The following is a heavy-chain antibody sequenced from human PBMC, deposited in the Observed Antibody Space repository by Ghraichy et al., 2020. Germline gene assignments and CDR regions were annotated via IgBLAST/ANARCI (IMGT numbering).Heavy chain of an antibody. Sequence: SETLSLTCGVFGDSITGEKWWTWVRQAPGKGLEWIGDIDQTGGTTYNPSLSDRVSMSVDKSKKQFSLMLTSVTAADTAVYYCARVAFGESQEFDPWGQGILVTVSS. CDR1: GDSITGEKW. J-gene: IGHJ5*02. D-gene: IGHD3-10*01. V-gene: IGHV4-4*02. CDR2: IDQTGGT. CDR3: ARVAFGESQEFDP.